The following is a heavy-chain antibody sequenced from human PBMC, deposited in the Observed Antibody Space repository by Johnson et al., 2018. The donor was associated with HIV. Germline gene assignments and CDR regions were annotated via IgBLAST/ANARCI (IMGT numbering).Heavy chain of an antibody. D-gene: IGHD3-22*01. V-gene: IGHV3-53*01. Sequence: VQLVESGGGLIQPGGSLRLSCAASGFIVSNNYMSWVRQAPGKGLEWVSGIYSGGSTYYADSVKGRFTISRANSKTTVYLQMNSLRAGDTAGYYCARGYYDSSGRGWGQGTMVTVSS. J-gene: IGHJ3*01. CDR2: IYSGGST. CDR3: ARGYYDSSGRG. CDR1: GFIVSNNY.